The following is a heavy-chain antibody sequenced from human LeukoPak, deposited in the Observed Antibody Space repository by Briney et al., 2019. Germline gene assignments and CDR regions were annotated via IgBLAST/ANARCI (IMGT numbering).Heavy chain of an antibody. V-gene: IGHV3-23*01. Sequence: GGSLRLSCAASGFAFSSYAMSWVRQAPGKGLEWVSGISTSGGSTSYADSVKGRFTISRDNPRNTLYMQMNSLRAEDTALYYCAIMHPYYDGSGYWVQWGQGTLVTVSS. J-gene: IGHJ4*02. CDR1: GFAFSSYA. D-gene: IGHD3-22*01. CDR3: AIMHPYYDGSGYWVQ. CDR2: ISTSGGST.